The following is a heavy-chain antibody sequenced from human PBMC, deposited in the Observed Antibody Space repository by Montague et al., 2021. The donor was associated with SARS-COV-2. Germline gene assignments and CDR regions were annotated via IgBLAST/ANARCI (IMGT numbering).Heavy chain of an antibody. CDR2: INHSGST. J-gene: IGHJ4*02. Sequence: SETLSLTCAVYGGSFSGYYWNWIRQPPGKGLEWIGEINHSGSTNYNPSLKSRVTMSVDTSKNQFSLKLSSVTAADTAVYYCARGARQGYGFRLGSFDSWGQGTLATVPS. V-gene: IGHV4-34*01. D-gene: IGHD3-10*01. CDR3: ARGARQGYGFRLGSFDS. CDR1: GGSFSGYY.